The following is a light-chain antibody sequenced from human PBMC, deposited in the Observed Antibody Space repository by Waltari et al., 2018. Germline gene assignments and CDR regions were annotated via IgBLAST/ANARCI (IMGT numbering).Light chain of an antibody. CDR2: DVT. J-gene: IGLJ1*01. V-gene: IGLV2-14*03. CDR3: SSYTSSSTLYV. Sequence: QSALTQPASVSGSPGQSITISCTGTSSDLGRYNYVSWYQQHPGKAPKLMIYDVTNRPSGFSIRFSASKPVNTASLTISGLQAEDEADYYCSSYTSSSTLYVFGTGTKVTVL. CDR1: SSDLGRYNY.